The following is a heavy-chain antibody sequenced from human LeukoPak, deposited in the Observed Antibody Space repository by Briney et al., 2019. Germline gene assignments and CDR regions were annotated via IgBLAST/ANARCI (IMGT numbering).Heavy chain of an antibody. D-gene: IGHD4-11*01. V-gene: IGHV3-33*06. Sequence: GGSLRLSCVTSGFTFSHYAMHWVRQAPGKGLEWVAVIWNDGSDKYYEDSVKGRFTITRDNAKKTENVKMNRRRVEETAEYYCAKDAQRGFDYSKSLESWGQGALVTLSS. CDR2: IWNDGSDK. CDR1: GFTFSHYA. J-gene: IGHJ4*02. CDR3: AKDAQRGFDYSKSLES.